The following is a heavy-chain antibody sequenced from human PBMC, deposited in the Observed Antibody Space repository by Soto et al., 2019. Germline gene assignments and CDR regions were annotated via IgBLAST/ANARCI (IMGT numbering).Heavy chain of an antibody. J-gene: IGHJ6*02. Sequence: QVQLVQSGAEVKKPGSLVKVSCKASGDTFSRYSISWVRQAPGQGLEWMGGIFPVFGTATYAQKFQGRVSIIADESTTPAYMELSSLTSEDTAVYYCAVGPSAAAWYSHGMDVWGQGTTVTVSS. CDR2: IFPVFGTA. CDR1: GDTFSRYS. V-gene: IGHV1-69*12. CDR3: AVGPSAAAWYSHGMDV. D-gene: IGHD2-2*01.